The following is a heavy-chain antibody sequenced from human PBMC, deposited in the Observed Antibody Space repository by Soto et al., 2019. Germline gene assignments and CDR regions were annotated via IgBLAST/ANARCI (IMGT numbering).Heavy chain of an antibody. V-gene: IGHV3-64*01. CDR3: ARDEFDY. J-gene: IGHJ4*02. Sequence: GGSLRLSCAASGFTFSSYAMHWVRQAPGKGLEYVSAISSNGGSTYYANSVKCRFTISRDNSKNTLYLQMGSLRAEDMAVYYCARDEFDYWGQGTLVTVSS. CDR1: GFTFSSYA. CDR2: ISSNGGST.